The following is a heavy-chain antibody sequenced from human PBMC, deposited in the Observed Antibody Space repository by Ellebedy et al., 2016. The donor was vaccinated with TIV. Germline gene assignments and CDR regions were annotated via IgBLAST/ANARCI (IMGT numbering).Heavy chain of an antibody. CDR3: VRERFPLPT. CDR1: GFSVSSNY. Sequence: PGGSLRLSCAASGFSVSSNYMTWVRQAPGKGLEWVSVIYSGNDTHYADSVKGRFTIPRDIFKNSVFLQMDRLRAEDTALYYCVRERFPLPTWGQGTLVTVSS. J-gene: IGHJ5*02. CDR2: IYSGNDT. V-gene: IGHV3-66*01. D-gene: IGHD3-16*01.